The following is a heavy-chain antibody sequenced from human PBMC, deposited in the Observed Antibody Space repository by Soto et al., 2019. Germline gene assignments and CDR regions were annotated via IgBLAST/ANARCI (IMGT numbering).Heavy chain of an antibody. CDR3: TGTVTTRGMDV. Sequence: EVPLVESGGGLVQPGGSLKLSCAASGFTFSGSAMHWVRQASGKGLEWVGRIRSKANSYATAYAASVKGRFTISRDDSKNTAYLQMNSLKTEDTAVYYCTGTVTTRGMDVWGQGTTVTVSS. CDR1: GFTFSGSA. CDR2: IRSKANSYAT. V-gene: IGHV3-73*02. D-gene: IGHD4-4*01. J-gene: IGHJ6*02.